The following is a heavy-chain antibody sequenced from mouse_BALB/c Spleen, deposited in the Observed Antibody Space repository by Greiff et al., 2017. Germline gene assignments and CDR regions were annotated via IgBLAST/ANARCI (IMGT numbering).Heavy chain of an antibody. CDR2: ISYDGSN. Sequence: VQLQQSGPGLVKPSQSLSLTCSVTGYSITSGYYWNWIRQFPGNKLEWMGYISYDGSNNYNPSLKNRISITRDTSKNQFFLKLNSVTTEDTATYYCAIITTGYFDVWGAGTTVTVSS. CDR3: AIITTGYFDV. D-gene: IGHD1-1*01. J-gene: IGHJ1*01. CDR1: GYSITSGYY. V-gene: IGHV3-6*02.